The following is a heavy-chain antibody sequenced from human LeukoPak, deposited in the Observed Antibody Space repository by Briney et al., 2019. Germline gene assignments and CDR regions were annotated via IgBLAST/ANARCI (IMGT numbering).Heavy chain of an antibody. D-gene: IGHD1-26*01. CDR1: GYTFTGYY. Sequence: ASVKVSCKASGYTFTGYYMHWVRQAPGQGLEWMGWINPNSGGTNYAQKFQGWVTMTRDTSISTAYMELSRLRSDDTAVYYCARDKVVGATYFDYWGQGTLVTVSS. J-gene: IGHJ4*02. CDR2: INPNSGGT. CDR3: ARDKVVGATYFDY. V-gene: IGHV1-2*04.